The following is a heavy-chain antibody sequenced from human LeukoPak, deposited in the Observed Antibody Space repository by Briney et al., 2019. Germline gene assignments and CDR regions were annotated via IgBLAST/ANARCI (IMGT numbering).Heavy chain of an antibody. Sequence: GASVKVSCKASGYTFSSYDINWVRQATGQGLEWMGWMNPNSGNTGYAQKFQGRVLITRNTSMSTAYMELSSLSSEDTAVYYCARGRGYCSGSNCYNPFYYYYMDVWGKGTTVTVSS. CDR1: GYTFSSYD. V-gene: IGHV1-8*03. CDR2: MNPNSGNT. J-gene: IGHJ6*03. D-gene: IGHD2-15*01. CDR3: ARGRGYCSGSNCYNPFYYYYMDV.